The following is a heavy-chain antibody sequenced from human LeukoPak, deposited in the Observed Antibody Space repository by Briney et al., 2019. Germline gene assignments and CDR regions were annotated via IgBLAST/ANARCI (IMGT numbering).Heavy chain of an antibody. V-gene: IGHV3-23*01. Sequence: GSLRLSCAASGFTFSSSAMSWVRQAPGKGLKWVSGISTSGGSTYYSDSVKGRFTISRDNSKNTLYLQMNSLRAEDTAVYYCARSYDFWSGYYIDYWGQGTLVTVSS. CDR2: ISTSGGST. CDR1: GFTFSSSA. D-gene: IGHD3-3*01. J-gene: IGHJ4*02. CDR3: ARSYDFWSGYYIDY.